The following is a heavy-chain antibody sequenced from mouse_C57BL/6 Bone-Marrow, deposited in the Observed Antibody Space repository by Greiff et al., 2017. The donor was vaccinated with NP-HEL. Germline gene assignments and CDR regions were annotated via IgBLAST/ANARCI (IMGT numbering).Heavy chain of an antibody. J-gene: IGHJ4*01. CDR1: GYSITSGYY. Sequence: ESGPGLVKPSQSLSLTCSVTGYSITSGYYWNWIRQFPGNKLEWIGYISYDGSNNYNPSLKNRISITRDTSKNQFFLKLNSVTTEDTATYYCARDSGLDWGQGTSVTVSS. D-gene: IGHD6-1*01. CDR3: ARDSGLD. CDR2: ISYDGSN. V-gene: IGHV3-6*01.